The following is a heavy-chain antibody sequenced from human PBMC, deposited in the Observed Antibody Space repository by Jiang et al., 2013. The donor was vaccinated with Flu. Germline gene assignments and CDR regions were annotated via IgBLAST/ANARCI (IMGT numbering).Heavy chain of an antibody. CDR3: AYRYGGSSYDF. V-gene: IGHV2-5*02. D-gene: IGHD3-16*01. J-gene: IGHJ3*01. Sequence: KPTQTLTLTCTFSGFSLSTSGVGLGWIRQPPGKALEWLALIYWDDDIRYSSSLKTRLTLTKDTSKNQVVLTMTKMDPEDTATYFCAYRYGGSSYDFWGPGTMVIVSS. CDR2: IYWDDDI. CDR1: GFSLSTSGVG.